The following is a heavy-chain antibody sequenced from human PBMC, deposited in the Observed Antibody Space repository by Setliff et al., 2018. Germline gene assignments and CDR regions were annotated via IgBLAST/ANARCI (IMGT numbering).Heavy chain of an antibody. J-gene: IGHJ4*02. CDR2: IYTSWST. CDR1: GGSISNTYYY. V-gene: IGHV4-61*09. CDR3: ARGRNIAARLLDS. Sequence: SETLSLTCTVSGGSISNTYYYWSWIRQPAGKGLEWIGQIYTSWSTNYNPSLKSRVTISVDTSKDQFSLKVISMTAADTAVYYCARGRNIAARLLDSWGQGTLVTVSS. D-gene: IGHD6-6*01.